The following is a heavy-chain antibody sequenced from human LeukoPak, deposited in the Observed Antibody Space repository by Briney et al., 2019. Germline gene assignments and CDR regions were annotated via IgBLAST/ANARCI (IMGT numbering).Heavy chain of an antibody. Sequence: GGSLRLSCAASGFTFSSYAMHWVRQAPGKGLEGVAVISYDGSNKYYADSVKGRFTISRDNSKNTLYLQMNSLRAEDTAVYYCARDPTQRWLQWGYFDYWGQGTLVTVSS. CDR2: ISYDGSNK. V-gene: IGHV3-30-3*01. CDR3: ARDPTQRWLQWGYFDY. J-gene: IGHJ4*02. CDR1: GFTFSSYA. D-gene: IGHD5-24*01.